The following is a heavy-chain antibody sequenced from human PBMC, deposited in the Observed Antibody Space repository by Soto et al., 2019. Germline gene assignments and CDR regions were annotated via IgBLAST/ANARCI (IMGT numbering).Heavy chain of an antibody. CDR2: ISAYNGNR. CDR3: ARGRIVASIHDAFEI. J-gene: IGHJ3*02. V-gene: IGHV1-18*01. D-gene: IGHD5-12*01. Sequence: QGHLLQSGDEVKTPGASVRVSCRASGYPFTSYGISWVRQAPGQGLEWVAWISAYNGNRDTAQKFQDRVTMTLDTSTDTAHMELGDLTSADTGVYYCARGRIVASIHDAFEIWGQGTKVTVSS. CDR1: GYPFTSYG.